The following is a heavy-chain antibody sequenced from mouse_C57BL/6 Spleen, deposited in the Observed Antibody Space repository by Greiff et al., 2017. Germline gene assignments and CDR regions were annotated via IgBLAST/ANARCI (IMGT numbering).Heavy chain of an antibody. CDR3: ARLTGTGGYFDV. Sequence: EVQLQESGGGLVKPGGSLKLSCAASGFTFSDYGMHWVRQAPEKGLGWVAYISSGSSTIYYADTVKGRFTISRDNAKNTLFLQMTRLRSEDTAMYYCARLTGTGGYFDVWGTGTTVTVSS. CDR1: GFTFSDYG. V-gene: IGHV5-17*01. J-gene: IGHJ1*03. D-gene: IGHD4-1*01. CDR2: ISSGSSTI.